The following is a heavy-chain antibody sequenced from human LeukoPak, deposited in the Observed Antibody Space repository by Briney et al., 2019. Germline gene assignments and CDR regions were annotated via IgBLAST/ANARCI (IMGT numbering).Heavy chain of an antibody. CDR2: IIPILGIA. V-gene: IGHV1-69*04. CDR1: GGTFISYA. Sequence: SVKVSFKASGGTFISYAISWVRQAPGQGLEWMGRIIPILGIANYAQKFQGRVTITADKSTSTAYMELSSLRSEDTAVYYCGRGADGATPIPLDYGDNRWGQGTLVTVSS. J-gene: IGHJ5*02. CDR3: GRGADGATPIPLDYGDNR. D-gene: IGHD4-17*01.